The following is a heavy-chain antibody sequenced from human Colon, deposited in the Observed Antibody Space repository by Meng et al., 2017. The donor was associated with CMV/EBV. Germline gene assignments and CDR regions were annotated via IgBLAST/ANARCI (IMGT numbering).Heavy chain of an antibody. CDR3: ARHNRGEVQAFDL. J-gene: IGHJ4*01. CDR2: TYFSGAT. Sequence: SETLSLTCSISGGSISSSDSYWAWIRRPPGKGLEWIATTYFSGATWYKLSLKSRLTLSVDTTNNHFSLRLDSMTAADTAVYYCARHNRGEVQAFDLWGPGTLVTVSS. CDR1: GGSISSSDSY. V-gene: IGHV4-39*01.